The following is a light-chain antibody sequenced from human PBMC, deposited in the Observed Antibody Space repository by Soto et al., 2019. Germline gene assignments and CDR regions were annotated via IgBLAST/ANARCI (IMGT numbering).Light chain of an antibody. CDR3: QQYKNWPL. V-gene: IGKV3-15*01. CDR1: HSVNSH. CDR2: GAS. Sequence: MLMTQSPATLSVSPGERVTLSCRTSHSVNSHVAWYQQKPGQAPRLLLYGASTRATGIPVRFGGSGFGTEFTLTISSLQSEDFAVYYCQQYKNWPLFGQGTRLEI. J-gene: IGKJ5*01.